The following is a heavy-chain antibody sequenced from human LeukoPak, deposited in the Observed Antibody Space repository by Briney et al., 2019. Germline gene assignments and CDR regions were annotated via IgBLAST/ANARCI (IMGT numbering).Heavy chain of an antibody. J-gene: IGHJ4*02. V-gene: IGHV4-34*01. CDR2: INHSGST. CDR3: ARGFQYSSGWFDY. CDR1: GGSFSGYY. D-gene: IGHD6-19*01. Sequence: SETLSLTCAVYGGSFSGYYWSWIRQPPGKGLEWIGEINHSGSTNYNPSLKSRVTISVDTSKNQFSLKLSSVTAADTAVYYCARGFQYSSGWFDYWGQGTLVTVSS.